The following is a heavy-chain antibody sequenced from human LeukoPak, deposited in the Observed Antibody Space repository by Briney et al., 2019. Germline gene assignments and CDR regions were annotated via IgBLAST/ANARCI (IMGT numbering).Heavy chain of an antibody. CDR1: GFTFSNYG. CDR3: ARDLSGWYSFDY. V-gene: IGHV3-30-3*01. J-gene: IGHJ4*02. Sequence: GGSLRLSCAASGFTFSNYGMHWVRQAPGKGLEWVAVISYDGSNKYYGDSVKGRFTISRDNSKNTVYLQMNSLRAEDTAVYYCARDLSGWYSFDYWGQGIPVTVSS. CDR2: ISYDGSNK. D-gene: IGHD6-19*01.